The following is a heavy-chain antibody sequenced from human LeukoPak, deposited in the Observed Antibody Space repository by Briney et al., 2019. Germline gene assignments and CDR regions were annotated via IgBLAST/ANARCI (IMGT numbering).Heavy chain of an antibody. CDR2: IGASGADT. CDR3: AKRPRDSSGYYLGAFDG. D-gene: IGHD3-22*01. Sequence: GGSLRLSCTASGFTFSTYAMTWVRQAPGKGLDWVSAIGASGADTYYADSAKGRFTVSRDNSKNTLYLQMSSLRADDTAVYFCAKRPRDSSGYYLGAFDGWGQGTTVTVSS. CDR1: GFTFSTYA. V-gene: IGHV3-23*01. J-gene: IGHJ3*01.